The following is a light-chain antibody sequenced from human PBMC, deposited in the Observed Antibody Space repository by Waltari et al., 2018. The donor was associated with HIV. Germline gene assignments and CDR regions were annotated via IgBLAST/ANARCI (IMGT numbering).Light chain of an antibody. Sequence: SYELTQPPSVSVSPGQPARIPCSGDALPKEYVYWYQQKPGQAPVLVIYKDRERPSGIPERCSGSRSGTTVTLTLSGVQAEDEADYYCQSADSSGTKVFGGGTKLTVL. V-gene: IGLV3-25*03. CDR1: ALPKEY. CDR3: QSADSSGTKV. J-gene: IGLJ2*01. CDR2: KDR.